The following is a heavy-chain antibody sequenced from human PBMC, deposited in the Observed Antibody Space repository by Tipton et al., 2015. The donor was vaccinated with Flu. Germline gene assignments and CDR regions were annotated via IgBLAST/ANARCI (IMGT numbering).Heavy chain of an antibody. J-gene: IGHJ4*02. V-gene: IGHV4-4*07. Sequence: GLVKPSETLSLTCTVSGGSISNYYWSWIRQPAGKGLEWIGRMYTSGTAKYHPSFKSRVTMSVDTSKNQFSLKLSSVTAADTAFYYCARGSGSGTYVIFDYWGQGTLVSVSS. D-gene: IGHD3-10*01. CDR3: ARGSGSGTYVIFDY. CDR2: MYTSGTA. CDR1: GGSISNYY.